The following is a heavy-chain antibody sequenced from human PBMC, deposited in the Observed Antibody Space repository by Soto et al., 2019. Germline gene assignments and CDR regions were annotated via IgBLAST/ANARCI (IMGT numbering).Heavy chain of an antibody. CDR1: GGTFSSYA. CDR3: ASSPCSGGSCYFGSPGGVANYFDY. Sequence: QVQLVQSGAEVKKPGSSVKVSCKASGGTFSSYAISWVRQAPGQGLEWMGGVIPIFGTANYAQKFQGRVTITADESTSTADMELSSPGSEDTAVYYWASSPCSGGSCYFGSPGGVANYFDYWGQGTLVTVSS. V-gene: IGHV1-69*01. CDR2: VIPIFGTA. J-gene: IGHJ4*02. D-gene: IGHD2-15*01.